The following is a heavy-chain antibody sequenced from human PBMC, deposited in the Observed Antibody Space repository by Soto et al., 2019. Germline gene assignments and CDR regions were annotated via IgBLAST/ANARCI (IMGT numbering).Heavy chain of an antibody. V-gene: IGHV4-39*01. CDR1: GGSISSSSYY. Sequence: SETLSLTCTVSGGSISSSSYYWGWIRQPPGKGLEWIGSIYYSGSTYYNPSLKSRVTISVDTSKNQFSLKLSSVTAADTAVYYCARLPISPPLTSIVGATDWFDPWGQGTLVTVSS. J-gene: IGHJ5*02. D-gene: IGHD1-26*01. CDR3: ARLPISPPLTSIVGATDWFDP. CDR2: IYYSGST.